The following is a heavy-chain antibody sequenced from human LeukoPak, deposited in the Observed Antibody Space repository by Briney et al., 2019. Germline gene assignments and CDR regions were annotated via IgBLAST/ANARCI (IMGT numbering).Heavy chain of an antibody. D-gene: IGHD7-27*01. Sequence: PGGSLRLSCAASGFTFSSYGMTWVRQAPGKGLEWVSYITTGSSTIYYADSVRGRFTISRDNAKNSLYLQMNSLRDEDTAVYYCTRDWGRFDIWGQGTMVTVSS. CDR3: TRDWGRFDI. J-gene: IGHJ3*02. CDR1: GFTFSSYG. CDR2: ITTGSSTI. V-gene: IGHV3-48*02.